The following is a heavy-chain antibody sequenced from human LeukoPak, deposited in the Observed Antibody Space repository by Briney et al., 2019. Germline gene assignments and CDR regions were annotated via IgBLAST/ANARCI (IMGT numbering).Heavy chain of an antibody. CDR3: ARELYDFWSGYYYGPSYNWFDP. CDR2: IYTSGST. J-gene: IGHJ5*02. D-gene: IGHD3-3*01. Sequence: SQTLSLTCTVSGGSIRSGSYYWSWIRQPAGKGLEWIGRIYTSGSTNYNPSLKSRVTISVDTSKNQFSLKLSSVTAADTAVYYCARELYDFWSGYYYGPSYNWFDPWGQGTLVTVSS. V-gene: IGHV4-61*02. CDR1: GGSIRSGSYY.